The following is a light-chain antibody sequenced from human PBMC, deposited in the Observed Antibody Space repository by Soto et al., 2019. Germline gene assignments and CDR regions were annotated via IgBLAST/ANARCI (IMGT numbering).Light chain of an antibody. J-gene: IGKJ5*01. CDR2: GAS. Sequence: EMVVTQSPGTLSLSPGERATRSCRASQSVSSSYLAWYQQKPGQAPRLLIYGASIRATGIPDRFSGSGSGTDFTLTISRLESEDFAVYYCQQYGSSPPITFGQGTRLEIK. CDR3: QQYGSSPPIT. CDR1: QSVSSSY. V-gene: IGKV3-20*01.